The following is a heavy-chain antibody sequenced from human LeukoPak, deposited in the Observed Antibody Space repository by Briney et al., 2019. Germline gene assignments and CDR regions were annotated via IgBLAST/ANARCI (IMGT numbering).Heavy chain of an antibody. V-gene: IGHV3-7*01. J-gene: IGHJ5*02. CDR1: GFIFSSYW. D-gene: IGHD3-10*01. Sequence: PGGSLRLSCAASGFIFSSYWMSWVRQAPGKGLEWVANIKKDGSEKYYVDSVKGRFTISRPNAKNSVCPQMDSLRAEDTAVYYCARGRENHGSGNFNWFDPWGQGTLVSVSS. CDR2: IKKDGSEK. CDR3: ARGRENHGSGNFNWFDP.